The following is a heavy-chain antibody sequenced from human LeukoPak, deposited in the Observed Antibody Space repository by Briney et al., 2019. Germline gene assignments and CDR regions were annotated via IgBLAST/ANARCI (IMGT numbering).Heavy chain of an antibody. V-gene: IGHV4-59*01. Sequence: PSETLSLTCTVSGGSISSYYWSWIRQPPGKGLEWIGYIYYSGSTNYNPSLKSRVTISVDTSKNQFSLKLSSVTAADTAVYYCARSPAAGPYYYYGMDVWGQGTTVTVSS. CDR1: GGSISSYY. J-gene: IGHJ6*02. D-gene: IGHD6-13*01. CDR2: IYYSGST. CDR3: ARSPAAGPYYYYGMDV.